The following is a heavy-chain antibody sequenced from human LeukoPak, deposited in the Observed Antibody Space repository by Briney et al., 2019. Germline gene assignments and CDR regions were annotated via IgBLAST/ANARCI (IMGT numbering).Heavy chain of an antibody. CDR1: GFTFSDFW. Sequence: QPGGSLRLSCAAFGFTFSDFWMNWVRQAPGKGLEWVASIKQDGSEKYYVDSVKGRFSISRDNAKNSLHLQMNSLRAEDTAVYYCARDHTVDGLVFDYWGQGILVTVSS. CDR2: IKQDGSEK. D-gene: IGHD6-19*01. V-gene: IGHV3-7*01. CDR3: ARDHTVDGLVFDY. J-gene: IGHJ4*02.